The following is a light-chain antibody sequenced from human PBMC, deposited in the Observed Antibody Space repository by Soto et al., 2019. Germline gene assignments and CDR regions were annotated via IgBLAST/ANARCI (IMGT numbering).Light chain of an antibody. Sequence: DVVMTQSPLSLPVTLGQPASISCRSSQSLVYSDGNAYLNWFQQRPGQSPRRLIYKASNRDSGVPERFSGSWSGTVFTLQISRVVAEDVGIYYCMQATLWPPTFGRGTRVEIK. CDR3: MQATLWPPT. CDR2: KAS. V-gene: IGKV2-30*01. CDR1: QSLVYSDGNAY. J-gene: IGKJ1*01.